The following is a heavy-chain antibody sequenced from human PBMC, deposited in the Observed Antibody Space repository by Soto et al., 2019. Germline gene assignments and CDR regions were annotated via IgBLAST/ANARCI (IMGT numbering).Heavy chain of an antibody. Sequence: SVKVSCKASGGTFSSYAISWVRQAPGQGLEWMGGIIPIFGTANYAQKFQGRVTITADESTSTAYMELSSLRSEDTAVYYCAKVGIAAAGKPFDYWGQGTLVPVSS. CDR2: IIPIFGTA. D-gene: IGHD6-13*01. J-gene: IGHJ4*02. V-gene: IGHV1-69*13. CDR3: AKVGIAAAGKPFDY. CDR1: GGTFSSYA.